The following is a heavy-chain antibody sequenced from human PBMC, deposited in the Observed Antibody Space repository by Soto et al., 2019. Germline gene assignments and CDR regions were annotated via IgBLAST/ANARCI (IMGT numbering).Heavy chain of an antibody. D-gene: IGHD3-22*01. CDR2: INPSGGST. Sequence: ASVKVSCKASGYIFTNHYIHWVRQAPGQGLEWMGIINPSGGSTNYLQKFQGRITMTRDTSTSTVYMELSSLRSEDTAVYFCARADYYDSSGFYYDCWGQGSLVSVSS. J-gene: IGHJ4*02. V-gene: IGHV1-46*01. CDR3: ARADYYDSSGFYYDC. CDR1: GYIFTNHY.